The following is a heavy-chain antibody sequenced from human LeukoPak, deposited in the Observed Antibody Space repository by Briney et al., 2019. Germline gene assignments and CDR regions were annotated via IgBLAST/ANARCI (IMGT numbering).Heavy chain of an antibody. J-gene: IGHJ4*02. CDR2: ISGSGGST. CDR3: AKRAPQSGRQVICYFDY. Sequence: PGGSLRLSCAASGFTFSSYAMSWVRQAPGKGLEWVSAISGSGGSTYYADSVKGRFTISRDNSKNTLYLQMNSLRAEDTAVYYCAKRAPQSGRQVICYFDYWGQGTLVTVSS. V-gene: IGHV3-23*01. D-gene: IGHD3-22*01. CDR1: GFTFSSYA.